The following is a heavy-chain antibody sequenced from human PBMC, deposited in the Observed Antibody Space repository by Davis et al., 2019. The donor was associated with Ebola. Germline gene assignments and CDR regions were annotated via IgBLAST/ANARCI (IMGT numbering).Heavy chain of an antibody. CDR3: ARDRRDYDFWSGYYGY. Sequence: GESLKISCAASEFTFSSYEMNWVRQAPGKGLEWVSYIDSSASTTYYADSVKGRFTISRDNAKNSLYLQMNSLRAEDTAVYYCARDRRDYDFWSGYYGYWGQGTLVTVSS. V-gene: IGHV3-48*03. J-gene: IGHJ4*02. CDR1: EFTFSSYE. CDR2: IDSSASTT. D-gene: IGHD3-3*01.